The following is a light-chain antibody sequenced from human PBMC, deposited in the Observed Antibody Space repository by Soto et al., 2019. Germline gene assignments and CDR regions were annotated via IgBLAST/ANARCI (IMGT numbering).Light chain of an antibody. J-gene: IGKJ5*01. V-gene: IGKV3-15*01. CDR1: QSVGNN. Sequence: EIVMTQSPRTLSVSPGERVTLSCRASQSVGNNLAWHQQKPGQAPRLLIYGASTRATGFPARFSGSGSGTEFTLTISSLQSEDFAVYYCQQYNGWPITFGQGTRLEIK. CDR2: GAS. CDR3: QQYNGWPIT.